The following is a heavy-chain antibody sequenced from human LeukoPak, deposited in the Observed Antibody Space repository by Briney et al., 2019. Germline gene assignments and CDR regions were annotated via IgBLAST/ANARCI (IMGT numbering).Heavy chain of an antibody. Sequence: GESLRLSCAASGFTFSDYYMTWIRQAPGKGLEWISYISTSAGTIYYADSVKGRFTISRDNAKNSLYLQMNSMRAEDTAVYYCARDAIDSSGFDFDYWGQGTLVTVSS. CDR1: GFTFSDYY. CDR2: ISTSAGTI. V-gene: IGHV3-11*01. D-gene: IGHD3-22*01. CDR3: ARDAIDSSGFDFDY. J-gene: IGHJ4*02.